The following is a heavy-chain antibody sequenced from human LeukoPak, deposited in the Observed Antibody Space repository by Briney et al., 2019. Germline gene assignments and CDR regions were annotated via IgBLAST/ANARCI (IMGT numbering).Heavy chain of an antibody. V-gene: IGHV1-58*02. CDR2: IVVGSGNT. Sequence: GTSVKVSCKASGFTFTSSAMQWVRQARGQRLEWIGWIVVGSGNTNYAQKFQERVTITRDMSTSTAYMELSSLRSDDTAVYYCAAVEMATNPEGYWGQGTPVTVSS. J-gene: IGHJ4*02. CDR1: GFTFTSSA. CDR3: AAVEMATNPEGY. D-gene: IGHD5-24*01.